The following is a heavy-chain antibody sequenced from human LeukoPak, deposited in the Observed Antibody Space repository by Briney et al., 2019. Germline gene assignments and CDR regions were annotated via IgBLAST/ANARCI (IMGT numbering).Heavy chain of an antibody. CDR3: AKGCYYGSSGYTPIDY. Sequence: GGSLRLSCAASGFTFSSSAMRWVRQAPGKGLEWVSAIRGSGGSTYYVDSVKGRFTISRDNSKNTLYLQMNSLRAEDRAVHYCAKGCYYGSSGYTPIDYWGQGTLVTVSS. V-gene: IGHV3-23*01. D-gene: IGHD3-22*01. J-gene: IGHJ4*02. CDR1: GFTFSSSA. CDR2: IRGSGGST.